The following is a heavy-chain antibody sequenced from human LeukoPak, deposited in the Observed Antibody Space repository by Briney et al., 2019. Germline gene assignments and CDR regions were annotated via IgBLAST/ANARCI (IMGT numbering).Heavy chain of an antibody. D-gene: IGHD3-22*01. CDR3: AKGSSGYFFDH. Sequence: GGSLRLSCAASGFTFNNYRMMWVRQAPGKGLEWVSSISNDGGGTFSADSVRGRFTISRDNSKNTLFLQMDSLRAEDTALYFCAKGSSGYFFDHWGQGSLVTVSS. CDR2: ISNDGGGT. J-gene: IGHJ4*02. CDR1: GFTFNNYR. V-gene: IGHV3-23*01.